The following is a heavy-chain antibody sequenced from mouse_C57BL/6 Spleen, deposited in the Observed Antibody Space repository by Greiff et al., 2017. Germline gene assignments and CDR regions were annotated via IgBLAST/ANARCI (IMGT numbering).Heavy chain of an antibody. D-gene: IGHD1-1*01. CDR3: ARNDGSSYHYYAMDY. J-gene: IGHJ4*01. V-gene: IGHV1-81*01. CDR2: IYPRSGNT. CDR1: GYTFTSYG. Sequence: QVQLQQSGAELARPGASVKLSCKASGYTFTSYGISWVKQRTGQGLEWIGEIYPRSGNTYYNEKFKGKATLTADKSSSTAYMELRSLTSEDSAVYFCARNDGSSYHYYAMDYWGQGTSVTVSS.